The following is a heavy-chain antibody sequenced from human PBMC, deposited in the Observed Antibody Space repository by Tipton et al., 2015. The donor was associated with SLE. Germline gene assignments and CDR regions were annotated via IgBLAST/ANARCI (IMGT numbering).Heavy chain of an antibody. CDR1: GFTFSTYW. D-gene: IGHD5-24*01. Sequence: SLRLSCEASGFTFSTYWMHWVRQGPGKGLVWVSRIYSDGSSTKYADSVKGRFTISRDNAKNMLYLQMNSLRADDMALYYCAKNSFPRMANRGPLGYFDLWGRGTLVTVSS. CDR2: IYSDGSST. V-gene: IGHV3-74*03. CDR3: AKNSFPRMANRGPLGYFDL. J-gene: IGHJ2*01.